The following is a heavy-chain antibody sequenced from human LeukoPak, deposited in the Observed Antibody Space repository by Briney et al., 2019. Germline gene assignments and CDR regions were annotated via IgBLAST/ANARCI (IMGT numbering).Heavy chain of an antibody. D-gene: IGHD2-15*01. CDR2: ISGSGGST. CDR1: EFSVGSNY. CDR3: AREGRKSRGVDIVRKKETGYYYMDV. J-gene: IGHJ6*03. V-gene: IGHV3-21*01. Sequence: GGSLRLSCAASEFSVGSNYMTWVRQAPGKGLEWVSAISGSGGSTYYADSVKGRFTISRDNAKNSLYLQMNSLRAEDTAVYYCAREGRKSRGVDIVRKKETGYYYMDVWGKGTTVTVSS.